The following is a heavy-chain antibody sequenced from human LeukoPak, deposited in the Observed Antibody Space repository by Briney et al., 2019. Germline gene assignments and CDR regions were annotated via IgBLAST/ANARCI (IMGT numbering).Heavy chain of an antibody. CDR1: GFTFSDYS. D-gene: IGHD3-9*01. CDR3: ARGGRSTYFDWSPDY. CDR2: ISSSSTYI. J-gene: IGHJ4*02. V-gene: IGHV3-21*01. Sequence: GGSLRLSCAASGFTFSDYSMNWVRQAPGKGLEWVSSISSSSTYISYADSVKGRFTISRDNARNSLYLQMNGLRAEDTAVYYCARGGRSTYFDWSPDYWGQGTLVTVSS.